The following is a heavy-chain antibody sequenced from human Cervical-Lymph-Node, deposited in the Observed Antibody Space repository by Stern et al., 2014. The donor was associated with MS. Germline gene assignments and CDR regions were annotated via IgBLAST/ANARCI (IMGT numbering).Heavy chain of an antibody. J-gene: IGHJ4*02. CDR3: AREALMPPNRLYYFDS. CDR2: IYSAGTT. D-gene: IGHD1-14*01. CDR1: GFTVSGNY. V-gene: IGHV3-66*01. Sequence: EVQLLESGGGLVQPGGSLRLSCAASGFTVSGNYMSWVRQAPGKELEWVSVIYSAGTTYYADSVKGRFTVSTDKSKNTLYLQMNSLRAEDTAIYYCAREALMPPNRLYYFDSWGQGTLVTVSS.